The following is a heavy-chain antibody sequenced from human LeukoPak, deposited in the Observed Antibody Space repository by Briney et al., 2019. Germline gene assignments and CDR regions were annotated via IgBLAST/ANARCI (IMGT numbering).Heavy chain of an antibody. Sequence: GGSLRLSCAASGLTVSSNCMSWVRQAPGKGLEWVSFIYSGGNTYYADSVKGRFTISRDNAKNSLYLQMNSLRAEDTAVYYCARAKKSSSWYDLPVGDYWGQGTLVTVSS. V-gene: IGHV3-53*01. J-gene: IGHJ4*02. D-gene: IGHD6-13*01. CDR1: GLTVSSNC. CDR2: IYSGGNT. CDR3: ARAKKSSSWYDLPVGDY.